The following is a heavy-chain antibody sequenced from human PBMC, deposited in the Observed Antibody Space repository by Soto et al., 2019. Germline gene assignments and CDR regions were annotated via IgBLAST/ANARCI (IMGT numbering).Heavy chain of an antibody. CDR1: GASISSYY. J-gene: IGHJ3*02. Sequence: SETLSLTCTVSGASISSYYWSWIRQPPGKGLDWIGYIYNSGSTDYNPSLKSRVTISVDTSKNQFSLRLSSVTAADTAVYYCARVDYSDYDPAAITAFDIWGQGTMVTVSS. CDR3: ARVDYSDYDPAAITAFDI. D-gene: IGHD5-12*01. CDR2: IYNSGST. V-gene: IGHV4-59*01.